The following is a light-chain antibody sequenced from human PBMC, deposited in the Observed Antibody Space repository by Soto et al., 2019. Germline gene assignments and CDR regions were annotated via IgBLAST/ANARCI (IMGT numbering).Light chain of an antibody. V-gene: IGKV1-5*01. Sequence: IQMTQPPSTLSASVGDSVTITCRASQSVDNWLAWYQQKPGKAPKLLIYDVSNLERGVPSMFSGSGSGTEFALTISSLQPDDFATYYCQQYDGYSRTFGQGTKVDIK. J-gene: IGKJ1*01. CDR1: QSVDNW. CDR2: DVS. CDR3: QQYDGYSRT.